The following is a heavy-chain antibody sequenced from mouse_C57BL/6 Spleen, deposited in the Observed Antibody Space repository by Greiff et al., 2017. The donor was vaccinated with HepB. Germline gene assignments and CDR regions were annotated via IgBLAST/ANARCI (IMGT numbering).Heavy chain of an antibody. J-gene: IGHJ3*01. CDR3: ARSDYGSSYGFAY. V-gene: IGHV1-82*01. CDR2: IYPGDGDT. CDR1: GYAFSSSW. D-gene: IGHD1-1*01. Sequence: VQLQESGPELVKPGASVKISCKASGYAFSSSWMNWVKQRPGKGLEWIGRIYPGDGDTNYNGKFKGKATLTADKSSSTAYMQLSSRKSEDSAVYFCARSDYGSSYGFAYWGQGTLVTVSA.